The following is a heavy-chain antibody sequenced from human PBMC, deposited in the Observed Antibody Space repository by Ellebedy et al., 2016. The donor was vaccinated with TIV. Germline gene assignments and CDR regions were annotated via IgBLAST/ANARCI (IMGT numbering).Heavy chain of an antibody. J-gene: IGHJ4*02. CDR2: FDPEDGET. Sequence: AASVKVSCKVSGYTLTELSMHWVRQAPGKGLEWMGGFDPEDGETIYAQNCQVRVTMTEDTSTDTAYMGLSSLRSEDTAVYYCATLDVVVTAGLEKWGQGTLVTVSS. CDR1: GYTLTELS. CDR3: ATLDVVVTAGLEK. D-gene: IGHD2-21*02. V-gene: IGHV1-24*01.